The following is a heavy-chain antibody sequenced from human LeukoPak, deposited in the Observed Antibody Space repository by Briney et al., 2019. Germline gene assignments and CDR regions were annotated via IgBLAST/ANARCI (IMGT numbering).Heavy chain of an antibody. Sequence: SETLSLTCTVSGGSVSSGSYYWSWIRQPPGKGLEWIGYIYYSGSTNYNPSLRSRVTISVDTSKNQFSLKLSSVTAADTAVYYCASEYSSSWGDYYYGMDVWGQGTTVTVSS. CDR1: GGSVSSGSYY. D-gene: IGHD6-6*01. CDR3: ASEYSSSWGDYYYGMDV. CDR2: IYYSGST. V-gene: IGHV4-61*01. J-gene: IGHJ6*02.